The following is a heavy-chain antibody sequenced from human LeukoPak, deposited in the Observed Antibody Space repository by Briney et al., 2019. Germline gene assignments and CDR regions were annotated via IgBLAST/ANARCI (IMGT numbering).Heavy chain of an antibody. CDR3: ASLPGIAAAGTGWFDP. CDR2: IYHSGST. CDR1: GGSISSSNW. D-gene: IGHD6-13*01. Sequence: PSETLSLTCAVSGGSISSSNWWSWVRQPPGEGLEWIGEIYHSGSTNYNPSLKSRVTISVDKSKNQFSLKLSSVTAADTAVYYCASLPGIAAAGTGWFDPWGQGTLVTVSS. V-gene: IGHV4-4*02. J-gene: IGHJ5*02.